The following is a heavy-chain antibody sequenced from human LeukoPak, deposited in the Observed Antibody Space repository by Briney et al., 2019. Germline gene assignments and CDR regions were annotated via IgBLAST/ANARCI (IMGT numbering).Heavy chain of an antibody. D-gene: IGHD3-16*01. Sequence: GGSLRLSCAASGFTFSTYWVTWVRQAPGKGLEWVSTISGSGGSTYYADSVKGRFTISRDNAKNSLYLQMNSLRAEDTAVYYCASWGRGATSHPNADYWGQGTLVTVSS. J-gene: IGHJ4*02. V-gene: IGHV3-23*01. CDR1: GFTFSTYW. CDR3: ASWGRGATSHPNADY. CDR2: ISGSGGST.